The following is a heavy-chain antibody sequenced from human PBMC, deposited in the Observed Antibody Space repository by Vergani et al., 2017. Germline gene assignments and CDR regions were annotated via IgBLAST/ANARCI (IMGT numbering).Heavy chain of an antibody. CDR3: AREGEFGSSTTHFDP. CDR2: FSAYNGNT. J-gene: IGHJ5*02. V-gene: IGHV1-18*01. D-gene: IGHD3-16*01. CDR1: GYTFTSYG. Sequence: QVQLVQSGAEVKKPGASVKVSCKASGYTFTSYGISWVRQAPGQGLEWMGWFSAYNGNTNYAQKLQGRVTMTADTSTNTAYMELRSLRSDDTAVYYCAREGEFGSSTTHFDPWGQGTLVTVSS.